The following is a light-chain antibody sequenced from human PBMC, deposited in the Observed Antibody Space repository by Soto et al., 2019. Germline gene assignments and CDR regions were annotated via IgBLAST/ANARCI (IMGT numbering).Light chain of an antibody. V-gene: IGLV2-14*03. J-gene: IGLJ2*01. Sequence: QSALTQPASVSGSPGQSITISCTGSSSDVGAYDYVSWYQQHPGKAPQLMIYDVSSRPSGVSYRFSGSKSDNTASLTISGLQPDDEADYYCSSYTSSNTLEFGGGTKVTVL. CDR3: SSYTSSNTLE. CDR1: SSDVGAYDY. CDR2: DVS.